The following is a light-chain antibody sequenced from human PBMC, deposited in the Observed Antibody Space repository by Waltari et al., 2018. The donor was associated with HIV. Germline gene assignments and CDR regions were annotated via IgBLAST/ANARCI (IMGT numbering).Light chain of an antibody. V-gene: IGLV2-8*01. CDR2: EVS. Sequence: QSALTQPPSASGSPGQSVPISCTGTSSDGGGFNYGPWYQQHPGKAPKLMISEVSKRPSGVPDRFSGSKSGNTASLTVSGLQAEDEADYYCSSYGGNNNSVVFGGGTKLTVL. J-gene: IGLJ2*01. CDR3: SSYGGNNNSVV. CDR1: SSDGGGFNY.